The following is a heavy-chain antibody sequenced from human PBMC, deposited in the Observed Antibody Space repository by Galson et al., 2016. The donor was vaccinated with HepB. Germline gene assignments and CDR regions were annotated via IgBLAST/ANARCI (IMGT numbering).Heavy chain of an antibody. D-gene: IGHD3-10*01. Sequence: SLRLSCAVSGFSFSSYAMNWVRQAPGKGLEWVAVIWYDGSNEYYADSVKGRFTISRDNSKNTLYLQMNSLRAEDTAVYYCASLSSLGSFSRGLYWGQGTLVTVSS. CDR1: GFSFSSYA. CDR2: IWYDGSNE. J-gene: IGHJ4*02. CDR3: ASLSSLGSFSRGLY. V-gene: IGHV3-33*08.